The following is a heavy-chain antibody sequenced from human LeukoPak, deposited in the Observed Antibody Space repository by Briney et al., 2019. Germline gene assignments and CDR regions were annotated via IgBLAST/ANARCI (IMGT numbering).Heavy chain of an antibody. CDR3: ARYCSSTSCYYFDY. CDR2: IYHSGST. D-gene: IGHD2-2*01. J-gene: IGHJ4*02. CDR1: GGSISSGGYS. V-gene: IGHV4-30-2*01. Sequence: SQTLSLTCCVSGGSISSGGYSWSWIRQPPGKGLEWIGHIYHSGSTYYNPSLKSRVTISVDRSKNPFSLKLSSVTAADTAVYYCARYCSSTSCYYFDYWGQGTLVTVSS.